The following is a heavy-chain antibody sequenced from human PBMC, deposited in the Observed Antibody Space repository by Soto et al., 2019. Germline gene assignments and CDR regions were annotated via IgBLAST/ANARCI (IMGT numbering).Heavy chain of an antibody. CDR1: GFTFSSYA. CDR2: ISGSGGST. Sequence: GGSLRLSCAASGFTFSSYAMSWVRQAPGKGLEWVSAISGSGGSTYYADSVKGRFTISRDNSKNTLYLQMNSLRAEDTAVYFCARTPGIVATSMDYWGQGTLVTVSS. D-gene: IGHD5-12*01. V-gene: IGHV3-23*01. CDR3: ARTPGIVATSMDY. J-gene: IGHJ4*02.